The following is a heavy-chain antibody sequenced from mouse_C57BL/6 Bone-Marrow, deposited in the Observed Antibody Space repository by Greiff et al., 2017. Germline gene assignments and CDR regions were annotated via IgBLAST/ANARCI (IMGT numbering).Heavy chain of an antibody. Sequence: VQLQQPGAELVKPGASVKVSCKASGYTFTSYWMHWVKQRPGQGLEWIGRIHPSDSDTNYNQKFKGKATLTVDKSSSTAYMQLSSLTSEDSAVYYCAIGDYYGNYAMDYWGQGTSVTVSS. CDR1: GYTFTSYW. V-gene: IGHV1-74*01. CDR3: AIGDYYGNYAMDY. J-gene: IGHJ4*01. CDR2: IHPSDSDT. D-gene: IGHD1-1*01.